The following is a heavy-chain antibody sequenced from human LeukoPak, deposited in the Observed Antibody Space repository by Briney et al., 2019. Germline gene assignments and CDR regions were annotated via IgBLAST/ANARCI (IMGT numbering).Heavy chain of an antibody. CDR3: ARGLHHYSSSSGWVA. V-gene: IGHV1-8*01. CDR1: GYTFTSSD. J-gene: IGHJ5*02. Sequence: GASVRVSCKASGYTFTSSDINWVRQATGQGLEWMGWMNPNSGNTGYAQKFQGRVTMTRNTSMSTAYMELSSLRSEDTAVYYCARGLHHYSSSSGWVAWGQGTLVTVSS. CDR2: MNPNSGNT. D-gene: IGHD6-6*01.